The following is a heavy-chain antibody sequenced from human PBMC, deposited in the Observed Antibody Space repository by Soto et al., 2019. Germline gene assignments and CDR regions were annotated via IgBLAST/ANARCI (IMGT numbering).Heavy chain of an antibody. V-gene: IGHV1-18*01. CDR2: ISAYNGNT. J-gene: IGHJ4*02. Sequence: SVKVSCKASGYTFTSYGISWVRQAPGQGLEWMGWISAYNGNTNYAQKLQGRVTMTTDTSTSTAYMELRSLRSDDTAVYYCARGGKGIVATPGSDYWGQGTLVTVSS. CDR3: ARGGKGIVATPGSDY. D-gene: IGHD5-12*01. CDR1: GYTFTSYG.